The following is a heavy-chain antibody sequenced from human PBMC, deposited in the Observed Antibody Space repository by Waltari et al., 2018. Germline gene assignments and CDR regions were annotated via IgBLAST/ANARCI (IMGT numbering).Heavy chain of an antibody. CDR2: VYPEDGET. J-gene: IGHJ6*03. D-gene: IGHD7-27*01. Sequence: EVQLVQSGAEVKKHGATVKISCKASGYTFTDYYMNWVQQAPGKGLEWMGRVYPEDGETIYAEKFQGRVTITADTSTDTAYMELSSLRSEDTAVYYCATDPNWGDYYYYMDVWGKGTTVTVSS. CDR1: GYTFTDYY. V-gene: IGHV1-69-2*01. CDR3: ATDPNWGDYYYYMDV.